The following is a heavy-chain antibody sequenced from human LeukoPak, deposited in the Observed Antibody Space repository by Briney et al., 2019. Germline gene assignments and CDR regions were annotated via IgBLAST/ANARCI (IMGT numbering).Heavy chain of an antibody. J-gene: IGHJ4*02. CDR1: GGSFSGCY. CDR2: INHSGST. V-gene: IGHV4-34*01. Sequence: SETLSLTCAVYGGSFSGCYWSWIRQPPGKGLEWIGEINHSGSTNYNPSLKSRVTISVDTSKNQFSLKLSSVTAADTAVYYCARFSGSFKTYYFDYWGQGTLVTVSS. D-gene: IGHD1-26*01. CDR3: ARFSGSFKTYYFDY.